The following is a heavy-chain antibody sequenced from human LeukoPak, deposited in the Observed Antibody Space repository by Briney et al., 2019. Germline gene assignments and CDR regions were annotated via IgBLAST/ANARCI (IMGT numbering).Heavy chain of an antibody. CDR2: IHPGDSDI. V-gene: IGHV5-51*01. Sequence: KPGESLKISCQGSGYTFTTYWIGWVRQMPGKGLEWMGIIHPGDSDIRYSPSFKGQVTISADKSISTAYLQWSNLKASDTAMYYCARQITISHFVYWGQGTLVTVSS. D-gene: IGHD3-3*01. CDR3: ARQITISHFVY. CDR1: GYTFTTYW. J-gene: IGHJ4*02.